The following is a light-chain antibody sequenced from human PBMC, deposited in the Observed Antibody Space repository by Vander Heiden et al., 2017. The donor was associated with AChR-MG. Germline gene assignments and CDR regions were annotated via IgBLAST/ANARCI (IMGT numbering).Light chain of an antibody. CDR3: AAWDDSLSGPV. V-gene: IGLV1-47*01. Sequence: QSAVTQPPSESGTPGQRVTISCSGSSSNIGSNYVFWYQQLPGTAPRLLIYRNSQRPSGGPDRFSGSRSGTSASLAISGLRSEDEADYYCAAWDDSLSGPVFGGGTKLTVL. CDR2: RNS. CDR1: SSNIGSNY. J-gene: IGLJ2*01.